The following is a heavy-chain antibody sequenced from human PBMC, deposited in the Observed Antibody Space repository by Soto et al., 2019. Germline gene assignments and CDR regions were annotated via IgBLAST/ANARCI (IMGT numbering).Heavy chain of an antibody. CDR1: GGSFSGYY. D-gene: IGHD5-18*01. Sequence: SETLSLTCAVYGGSFSGYYWSWIRQPPGKGLERIGEINHSGSTNYNPSLKSRVTISVDTSKNQFSLKLSSVTAADTAVYYCARSSRGYSRRNWFDPWGQGTLVTVSS. J-gene: IGHJ5*02. CDR3: ARSSRGYSRRNWFDP. V-gene: IGHV4-34*01. CDR2: INHSGST.